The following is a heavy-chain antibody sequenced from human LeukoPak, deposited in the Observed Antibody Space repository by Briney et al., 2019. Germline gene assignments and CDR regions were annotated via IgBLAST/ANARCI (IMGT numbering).Heavy chain of an antibody. CDR1: GGSISSYY. CDR2: IYYSGST. Sequence: PETLSLTCTVSGGSISSYYWSWIRQPPGKGLEWIGYIYYSGSTNYNPSLKSRVTISVDTSKNQFSLNLSSVTAADTAVYYCASDREYYYGSGSFDYWGQGTLVTVSS. V-gene: IGHV4-59*01. J-gene: IGHJ4*02. D-gene: IGHD3-10*01. CDR3: ASDREYYYGSGSFDY.